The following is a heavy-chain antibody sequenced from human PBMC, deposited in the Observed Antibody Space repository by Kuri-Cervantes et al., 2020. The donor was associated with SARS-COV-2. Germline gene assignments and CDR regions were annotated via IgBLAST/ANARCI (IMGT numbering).Heavy chain of an antibody. CDR1: GGTFSSYT. J-gene: IGHJ4*02. Sequence: SVKVSCKASGGTFSSYTISWVRQAPGQGLEWMGSIIPILGIANYAQKVQGRVKITADKSTSTAYMELSSLRSEDTAVYYCARASSGYDLDIDDWGQGTLVTVSS. V-gene: IGHV1-69*02. CDR3: ARASSGYDLDIDD. D-gene: IGHD5-12*01. CDR2: IIPILGIA.